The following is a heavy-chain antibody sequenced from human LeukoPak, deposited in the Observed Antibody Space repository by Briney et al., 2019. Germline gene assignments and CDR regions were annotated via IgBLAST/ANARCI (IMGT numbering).Heavy chain of an antibody. CDR2: FSGGGGST. CDR1: GFTFSSYA. CDR3: ANRRDAFDI. V-gene: IGHV3-23*01. J-gene: IGHJ3*02. Sequence: GGSLRLSCAASGFTFSSYAMSWVRQAPGKGLEWDSAFSGGGGSTSYADSVKGRFTISRDNSKNTLYLQMNSLRAEDTAVYYCANRRDAFDIWGQGTMVTVSS.